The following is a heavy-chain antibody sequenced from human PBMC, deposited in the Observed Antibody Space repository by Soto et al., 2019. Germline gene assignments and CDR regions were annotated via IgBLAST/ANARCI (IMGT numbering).Heavy chain of an antibody. V-gene: IGHV2-5*02. CDR1: GFSLNTDGVG. Sequence: QVTLKESGPTLVKPTQTLTLTCTFSGFSLNTDGVGVGWMRQPPGKALEWLAVIYWDDDKRHSPSLKSSLTNNKDASKNQVVLTMTNMDHLDTATYYYAHRLKGAFDYWGQGTLVTVSS. CDR2: IYWDDDK. J-gene: IGHJ4*02. CDR3: AHRLKGAFDY.